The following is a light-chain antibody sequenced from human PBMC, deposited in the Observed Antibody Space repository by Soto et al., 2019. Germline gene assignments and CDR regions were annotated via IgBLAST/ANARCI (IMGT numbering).Light chain of an antibody. V-gene: IGKV2-28*01. J-gene: IGKJ4*01. CDR2: KTS. CDR3: QQYKSFSLT. Sequence: DIVMTQSPLSLPVTPGEPASISCRSSQSLLHSNGYNYLAWYQQKPGKAPKLLIYKTSNLDSGVPSRFSGSGSGTEFSLTISSLQPDDFATYYCQQYKSFSLTFGGGTKVDIK. CDR1: QSLLHSNGYNY.